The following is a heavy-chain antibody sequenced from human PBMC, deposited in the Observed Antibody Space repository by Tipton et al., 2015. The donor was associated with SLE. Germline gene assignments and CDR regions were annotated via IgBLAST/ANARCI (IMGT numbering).Heavy chain of an antibody. J-gene: IGHJ3*02. CDR2: ISASGGAT. Sequence: SLRLSCAASGFTFSDYSMNWVRQAPGKGLEWVSTISASGGATYYADSVQGRFTISRDNSKSTLSLQMNSLRAEDTAVYYCAKTGGFDTWGQGTMVTVSS. CDR1: GFTFSDYS. V-gene: IGHV3-23*01. D-gene: IGHD2-15*01. CDR3: AKTGGFDT.